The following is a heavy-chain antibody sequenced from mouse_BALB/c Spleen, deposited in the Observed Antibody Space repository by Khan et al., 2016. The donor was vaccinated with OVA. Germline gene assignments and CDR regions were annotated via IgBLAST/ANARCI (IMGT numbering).Heavy chain of an antibody. CDR3: ARGDGYYEDAMDY. D-gene: IGHD2-3*01. J-gene: IGHJ4*01. CDR2: IWAGGST. V-gene: IGHV2-9*02. CDR1: GFSLTSYG. Sequence: VQLQESGPGLVAPSQSLSITCTVSGFSLTSYGVHWVRQPPGKGLEWLGVIWAGGSTNYNSALMSRLSISRDKSNSQVFLKMNSLQTGDTATYYCARGDGYYEDAMDYWGQGTSVTVSS.